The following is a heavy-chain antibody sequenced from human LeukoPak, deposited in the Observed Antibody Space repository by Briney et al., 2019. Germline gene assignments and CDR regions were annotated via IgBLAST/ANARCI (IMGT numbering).Heavy chain of an antibody. J-gene: IGHJ4*02. Sequence: PGGSLRLSCAASGFTFRTYWMSWVRQAPGKGLEWVANIHPDGIEKYHVDSVKGRFTIFRDNARNLLYLQMSSLRADDTAVYYCSRGDDFSEVSWGQGTLVTVSS. CDR1: GFTFRTYW. V-gene: IGHV3-7*04. CDR3: SRGDDFSEVS. D-gene: IGHD2-21*02. CDR2: IHPDGIEK.